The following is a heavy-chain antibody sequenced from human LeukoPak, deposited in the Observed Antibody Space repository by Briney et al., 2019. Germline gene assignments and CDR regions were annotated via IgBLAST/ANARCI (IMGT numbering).Heavy chain of an antibody. J-gene: IGHJ3*02. CDR1: GGSISSGDYY. CDR3: ARISSGWSDAFDI. V-gene: IGHV4-30-4*08. Sequence: SETLSLTCTVSGGSISSGDYYWSWIRQPPGKGLEWIGYIYYSGSTYYNPSLKSRVTISVDTSKNQFSLKLSSVTAADTAVYYCARISSGWSDAFDIWGQGTMVTVSS. D-gene: IGHD6-19*01. CDR2: IYYSGST.